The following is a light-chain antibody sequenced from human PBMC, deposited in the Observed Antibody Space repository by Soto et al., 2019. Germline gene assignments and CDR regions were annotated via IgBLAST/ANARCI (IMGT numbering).Light chain of an antibody. J-gene: IGKJ2*01. CDR1: QSIGTS. CDR2: AAS. V-gene: IGKV1-39*01. CDR3: QQSYSTLYT. Sequence: DIQMTQSPSSLSASIGDRVTITCRASQSIGTSLSWHQQKSGRAPKLLIHAASTLQSVVPSRFSDSGSGTDFTLTISSLQPEDVAVYYCQQSYSTLYTFGQGTNLEIK.